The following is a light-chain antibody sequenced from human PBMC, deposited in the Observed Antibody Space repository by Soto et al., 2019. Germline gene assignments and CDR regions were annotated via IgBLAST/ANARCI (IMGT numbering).Light chain of an antibody. J-gene: IGKJ3*01. CDR3: QQRYRWPVT. CDR2: DTS. V-gene: IGKV3-11*01. CDR1: QDIGTS. Sequence: EILLTQSPDTLSLCPGERAIFSCRASQDIGTSLAWYQHKPGQAPRLLIYDTSKSATSIPARFTGSGSGTDFTLTISSLEAADFAVYFGQQRYRWPVTFGPGTTVDIK.